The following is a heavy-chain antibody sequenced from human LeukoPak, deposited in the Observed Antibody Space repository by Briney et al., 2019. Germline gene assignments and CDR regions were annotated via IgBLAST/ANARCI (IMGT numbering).Heavy chain of an antibody. Sequence: SVKVSCKASGGTFSSYAISWVREAPGQGLEWMGGIIPIFGTANYAQKFQGRVTITADESTSTAYMELSSLRSEDTAVYYCARRVLRRGYSGYEGLDYWGQGTLVTVSS. V-gene: IGHV1-69*13. CDR1: GGTFSSYA. CDR3: ARRVLRRGYSGYEGLDY. J-gene: IGHJ4*02. D-gene: IGHD5-12*01. CDR2: IIPIFGTA.